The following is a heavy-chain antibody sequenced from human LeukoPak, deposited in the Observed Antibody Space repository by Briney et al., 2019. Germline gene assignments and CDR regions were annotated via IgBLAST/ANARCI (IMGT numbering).Heavy chain of an antibody. Sequence: ASVKVSCKASGYTFTGYYMRWVRQAPEQGLEWMGGINPNSGGTNYAQKFQGRVTMTRDTSISTAYMELSRLRSDDTAVYYCARGPSSSWTNDAFDIWGQGTMVTVSS. CDR3: ARGPSSSWTNDAFDI. J-gene: IGHJ3*02. D-gene: IGHD6-13*01. V-gene: IGHV1-2*02. CDR1: GYTFTGYY. CDR2: INPNSGGT.